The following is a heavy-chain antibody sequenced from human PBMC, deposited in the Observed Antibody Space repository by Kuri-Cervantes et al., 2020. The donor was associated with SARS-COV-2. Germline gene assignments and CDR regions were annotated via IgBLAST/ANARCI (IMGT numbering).Heavy chain of an antibody. J-gene: IGHJ6*02. CDR3: ARDWHGMISFGGAIDPNRYYDYGMDV. D-gene: IGHD3-16*02. CDR2: IYHSGST. CDR1: GDSFSSSTW. V-gene: IGHV4-4*01. Sequence: SCAVSGDSFSSSTWWSWVRQPPGKGLQWIGEIYHSGSTNYNPSLKSRVTISIDKSENQFSLKLTSVTAADTAVYFCARDWHGMISFGGAIDPNRYYDYGMDVWGQGTTVTVSS.